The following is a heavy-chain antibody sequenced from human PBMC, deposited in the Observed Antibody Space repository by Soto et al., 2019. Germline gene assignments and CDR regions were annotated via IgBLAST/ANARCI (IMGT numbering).Heavy chain of an antibody. CDR1: GGSISSSSYY. D-gene: IGHD5-12*01. V-gene: IGHV4-39*01. CDR2: IYYSGST. Sequence: SETLSLTCTVSGGSISSSSYYWGWIRQPPGKGQEWIGSIYYSGSTYYNPSLKSRVTISVDTSKNQFSLKLSSVTAADTAVYYCVVDSGYDSVGYYYYYGMDVWGQGTTVTVSS. J-gene: IGHJ6*02. CDR3: VVDSGYDSVGYYYYYGMDV.